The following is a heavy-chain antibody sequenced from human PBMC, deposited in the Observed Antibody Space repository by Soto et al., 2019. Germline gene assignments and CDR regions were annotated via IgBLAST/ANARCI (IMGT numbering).Heavy chain of an antibody. CDR1: GFTFSSYA. V-gene: IGHV3-23*01. CDR3: AKGGVWFGNYGMDV. Sequence: EVQLLESGGGLVQPGGSLRLSCAASGFTFSSYAMSWVRQAPGKGLEWVSAISGSGGSTYYADSVKGRFTIARDNSQNTRYLQTNRLRAEDTAVYYLAKGGVWFGNYGMDVWGQGTTVTVSS. J-gene: IGHJ6*02. D-gene: IGHD3-10*01. CDR2: ISGSGGST.